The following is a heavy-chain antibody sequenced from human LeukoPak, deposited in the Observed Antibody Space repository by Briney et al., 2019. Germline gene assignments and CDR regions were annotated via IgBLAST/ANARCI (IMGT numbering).Heavy chain of an antibody. V-gene: IGHV4-31*03. D-gene: IGHD2-15*01. CDR3: ARGHCSGGSCYPLRRGFDY. Sequence: SETLSLTCTVSGGSISSGGYYWSWIRQHPGKGLEWIGYIYYSGSTYYNPSLKSRVTISVDTSKNQFSLKLSSVTAADTAVYYCARGHCSGGSCYPLRRGFDYWGQGTLVTVSS. CDR1: GGSISSGGYY. CDR2: IYYSGST. J-gene: IGHJ4*02.